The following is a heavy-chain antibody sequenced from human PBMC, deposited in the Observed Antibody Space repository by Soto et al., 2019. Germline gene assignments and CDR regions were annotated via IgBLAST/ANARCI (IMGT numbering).Heavy chain of an antibody. CDR1: GGSLSSYY. Sequence: PSDTLSLTCTVSGGSLSSYYWSWIRQAPGKGLENLGYVYYSDSINYNPSFKSRVTISVDTSRNQFFLTLNSMTAADTAMYYCARGDYCGGFRCSSSGGTWFAPWGQGTLVTVSS. V-gene: IGHV4-59*08. CDR2: VYYSDSI. D-gene: IGHD2-21*01. J-gene: IGHJ5*02. CDR3: ARGDYCGGFRCSSSGGTWFAP.